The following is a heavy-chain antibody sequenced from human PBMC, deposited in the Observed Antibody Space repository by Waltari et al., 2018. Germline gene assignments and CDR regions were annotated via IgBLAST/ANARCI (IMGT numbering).Heavy chain of an antibody. J-gene: IGHJ3*02. D-gene: IGHD2-21*01. V-gene: IGHV4-38-2*02. CDR1: GYSISSGYY. Sequence: QVQLQESGPGLVKPSETLSLTCTVSGYSISSGYYWGWIRQPPGKGLEWIGSIYHSGSTYYNPSLKSRVTISVDTSKNQFSLKLSSVTAADTAVYYCARPFCGGDCYDAFDIWGQGTIVTVSS. CDR3: ARPFCGGDCYDAFDI. CDR2: IYHSGST.